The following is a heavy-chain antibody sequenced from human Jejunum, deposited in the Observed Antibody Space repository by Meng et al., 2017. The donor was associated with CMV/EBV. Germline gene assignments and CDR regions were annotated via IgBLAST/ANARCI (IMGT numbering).Heavy chain of an antibody. V-gene: IGHV1-69*01. Sequence: SYFIGWVRQAPGQGPGWMGAIIPMFGKTSYAQKFQGRVTLTADESTSTAYMEVSSLRHEDTAIYYCARDVRGSGLIDHYYGMDVWGQGTSVTV. D-gene: IGHD3-16*01. CDR2: IIPMFGKT. CDR1: SYF. CDR3: ARDVRGSGLIDHYYGMDV. J-gene: IGHJ6*02.